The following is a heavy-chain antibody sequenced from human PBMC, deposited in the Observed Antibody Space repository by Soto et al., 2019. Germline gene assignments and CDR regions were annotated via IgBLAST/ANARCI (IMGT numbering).Heavy chain of an antibody. Sequence: EVQLVESGGGLVQPGGSLRLSCAASGFTFSSYWMHWVRQAPGKGLVWVSRINSDGSSTSYADSVKGRFTISRDNAKNTLYLQMNSLRAEETAVYYCATYGSGSYSPWSGDDAFDIWGQGTMVTVSS. CDR3: ATYGSGSYSPWSGDDAFDI. J-gene: IGHJ3*02. CDR1: GFTFSSYW. CDR2: INSDGSST. D-gene: IGHD3-10*01. V-gene: IGHV3-74*01.